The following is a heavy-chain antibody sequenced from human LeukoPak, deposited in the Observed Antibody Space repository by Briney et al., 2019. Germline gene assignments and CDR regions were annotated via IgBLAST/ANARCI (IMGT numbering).Heavy chain of an antibody. CDR1: GFTFDDYA. CDR2: ISWNSGSI. Sequence: PGRSLRLSCAASGFTFDDYAMHWVRQAPGKGLEWVSGISWNSGSIGYADSVKGRFTISRDNAKNSLYLQMNSLRAEDMALYYCAKGGDYGVTPGLFDYWGQGTLVTVSS. CDR3: AKGGDYGVTPGLFDY. D-gene: IGHD4-23*01. V-gene: IGHV3-9*03. J-gene: IGHJ4*02.